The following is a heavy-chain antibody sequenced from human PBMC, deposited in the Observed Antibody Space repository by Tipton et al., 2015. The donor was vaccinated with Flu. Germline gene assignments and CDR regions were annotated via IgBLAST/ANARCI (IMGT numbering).Heavy chain of an antibody. J-gene: IGHJ6*02. CDR2: IYYSGST. Sequence: TLSLTCTVSGGSISSGAYYWSWIRQHPGKGLEWIGYIYYSGSTYYNPSLKSRVTISVDTSKNQFSLKLNSVTAADTAVYYCARGVAARPGYYYGMDVWGQGTTVTVSS. CDR1: GGSISSGAYY. D-gene: IGHD6-6*01. CDR3: ARGVAARPGYYYGMDV. V-gene: IGHV4-31*03.